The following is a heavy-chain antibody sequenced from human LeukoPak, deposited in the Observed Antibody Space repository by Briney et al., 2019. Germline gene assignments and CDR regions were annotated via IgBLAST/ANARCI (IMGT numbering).Heavy chain of an antibody. Sequence: SETLSLTCAVYGGSFSGYYWSWIRQPPGKGLGLIGEINHSGSTNYNPSLKSRVTISVDTSKNQFSLKLSSVTAADTAVYYCARSITMVRGEEDFDYWGQGTLVTVSS. D-gene: IGHD3-10*01. CDR1: GGSFSGYY. CDR2: INHSGST. V-gene: IGHV4-34*01. CDR3: ARSITMVRGEEDFDY. J-gene: IGHJ4*02.